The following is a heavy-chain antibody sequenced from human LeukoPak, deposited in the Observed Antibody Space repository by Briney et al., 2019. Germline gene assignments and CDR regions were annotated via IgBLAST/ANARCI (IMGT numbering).Heavy chain of an antibody. V-gene: IGHV3-23*01. Sequence: GGSLRLSCAASGFTFSIYAMHWVRQAPGKGLEWVSSISGSGDSTYYADSVKGRFTMSRDNSKNTLYLQMNSLRAEDTAVYYCAKDFWSGYYPHYWGQGTLVAVSS. D-gene: IGHD3-3*01. CDR3: AKDFWSGYYPHY. J-gene: IGHJ4*02. CDR1: GFTFSIYA. CDR2: ISGSGDST.